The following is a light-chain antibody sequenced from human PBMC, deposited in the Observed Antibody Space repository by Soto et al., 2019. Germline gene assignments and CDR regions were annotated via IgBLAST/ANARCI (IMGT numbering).Light chain of an antibody. Sequence: QSVLTQPPSASGTPGQSVTISCSGGSSNIGSNPVSWYQHVPGTAPKLLIHTNTQRPLGVPVRFSGSKSGTSASLAISGLQSEDEADYYCAAWDDTFYVFGSGTKVNVL. CDR1: SSNIGSNP. J-gene: IGLJ1*01. CDR3: AAWDDTFYV. V-gene: IGLV1-44*01. CDR2: TNT.